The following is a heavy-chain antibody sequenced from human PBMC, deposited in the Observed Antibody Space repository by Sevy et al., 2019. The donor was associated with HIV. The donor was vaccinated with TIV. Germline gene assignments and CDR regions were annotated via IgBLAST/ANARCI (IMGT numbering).Heavy chain of an antibody. CDR2: ISSSGSYI. CDR1: GFTFRSYT. J-gene: IGHJ4*02. CDR3: ARVRPYDTRDFDY. Sequence: GGSLRLSCVASGFTFRSYTMKWVRQAPGKGLECVSSISSSGSYIYYADSVKGRFTISRDDAKNSLYLQMKTLRAEDAALYYCARVRPYDTRDFDYWGQGTLVTVSS. V-gene: IGHV3-21*01. D-gene: IGHD3-22*01.